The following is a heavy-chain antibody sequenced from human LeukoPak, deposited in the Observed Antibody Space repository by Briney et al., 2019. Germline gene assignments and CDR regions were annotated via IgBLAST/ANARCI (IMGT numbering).Heavy chain of an antibody. CDR3: AKWGDYDILTGYYDSDY. D-gene: IGHD3-9*01. V-gene: IGHV3-23*01. J-gene: IGHJ4*02. CDR2: ITGSGGTT. CDR1: GFTFNNYA. Sequence: PGGSLRLSCAASGFTFNNYAMSWVRRAPGKGLEWVSAITGSGGTTFYADSVKGRFTISRENSKNTLYLQMNSLRAEDTAVYYCAKWGDYDILTGYYDSDYWGQGTPVTVSS.